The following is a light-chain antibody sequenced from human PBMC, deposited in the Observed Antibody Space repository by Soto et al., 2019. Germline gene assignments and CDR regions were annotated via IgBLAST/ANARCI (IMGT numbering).Light chain of an antibody. CDR3: QQRSNGPPYT. Sequence: EIVLTQSPATLSLSPGDRATLSCRASQGVSSYLAWYQQKPGQAPRLLIYDASNRATGIPARFSGSGSGTDFTLTISSLQHEDVAVYYCQQRSNGPPYTFGQGTKLEIK. V-gene: IGKV3-11*01. CDR2: DAS. J-gene: IGKJ2*01. CDR1: QGVSSY.